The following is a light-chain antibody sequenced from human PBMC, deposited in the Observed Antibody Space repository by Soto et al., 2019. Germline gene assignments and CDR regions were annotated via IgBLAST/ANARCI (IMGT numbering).Light chain of an antibody. CDR1: QTVSSNY. J-gene: IGKJ5*01. Sequence: ALTQSPGTLSSSPGERATLSCRASQTVSSNYLAWYQQKPGRAPRLLIYGASSRATGIPDRFSGSGSGTDFTLTISSLEPEDFAVYYCQQYGSSLITFGQGTRLEIK. CDR3: QQYGSSLIT. V-gene: IGKV3-20*01. CDR2: GAS.